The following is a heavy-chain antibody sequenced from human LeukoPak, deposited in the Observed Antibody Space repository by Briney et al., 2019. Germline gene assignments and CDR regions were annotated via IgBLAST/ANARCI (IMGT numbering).Heavy chain of an antibody. Sequence: GGSLRLSCAASGFTFSSYSMTWVRQAPGKGLEWVSSISSSSSYIYYADSVKGRFTISRDNSKNTLYLQMNILRAEDTAVYYCANTGPFPGVPAARDAYYYYYDMDVWGQGTTVTVSS. J-gene: IGHJ6*02. CDR1: GFTFSSYS. V-gene: IGHV3-21*04. CDR3: ANTGPFPGVPAARDAYYYYYDMDV. CDR2: ISSSSSYI. D-gene: IGHD2-2*01.